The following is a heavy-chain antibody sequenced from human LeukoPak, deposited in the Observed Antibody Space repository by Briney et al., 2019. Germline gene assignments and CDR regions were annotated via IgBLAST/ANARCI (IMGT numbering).Heavy chain of an antibody. CDR2: IKQDGSEK. Sequence: GGSLGLSCAASGFTFSSYWMSWVRQAPGKGLEWVANIKQDGSEKYYVDSVKGRFTISRDNAKNSLYLQMNSLRAEDTAVYYCARDRWGPYGDYPSHYYYYGMDVWGQGTTVTVSS. V-gene: IGHV3-7*01. CDR1: GFTFSSYW. CDR3: ARDRWGPYGDYPSHYYYYGMDV. J-gene: IGHJ6*02. D-gene: IGHD4-17*01.